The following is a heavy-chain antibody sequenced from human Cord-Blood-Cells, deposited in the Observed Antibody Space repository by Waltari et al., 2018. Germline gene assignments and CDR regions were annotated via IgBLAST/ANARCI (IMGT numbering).Heavy chain of an antibody. Sequence: QVQLVESGGGVVQPGRSLRLSCAASGFTFSRYAMHWVRQAPGKGLEWVAVISYDGSNKYYADSVKGRFTISRDNSKNTLYLQMNSLRAEDTAVYYCARDPTMVRGVIDYWGQGTLVTVSS. CDR1: GFTFSRYA. D-gene: IGHD3-10*01. CDR3: ARDPTMVRGVIDY. V-gene: IGHV3-30*04. CDR2: ISYDGSNK. J-gene: IGHJ4*02.